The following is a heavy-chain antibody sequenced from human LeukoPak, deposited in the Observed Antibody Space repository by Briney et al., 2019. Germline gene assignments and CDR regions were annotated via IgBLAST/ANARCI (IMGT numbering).Heavy chain of an antibody. Sequence: SETLSLTCTVSGGSISSYYWSWIRQPPGKGLEWIGYIYYSGSTNYNPSLKSRVTISVDTSKNQFSLKLSPVTAADTAVYYCARTGYDLSWYYYYYMDVWGKGTTVTVSS. CDR2: IYYSGST. J-gene: IGHJ6*03. V-gene: IGHV4-59*01. CDR3: ARTGYDLSWYYYYYMDV. CDR1: GGSISSYY. D-gene: IGHD5-12*01.